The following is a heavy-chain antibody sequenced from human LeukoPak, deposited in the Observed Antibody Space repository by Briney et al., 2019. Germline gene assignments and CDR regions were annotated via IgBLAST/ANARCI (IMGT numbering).Heavy chain of an antibody. J-gene: IGHJ4*02. CDR2: IDYDSSHI. D-gene: IGHD3-9*01. V-gene: IGHV3-21*01. CDR3: TRDPLRYLRVGHYDY. Sequence: GSLRLSCAASGFTFSTSAMNWVSQVPGKGLEWVSSIDYDSSHIYYAASVRGRFTISRDNARDSVYLQMDSLRVEDTAVYYCTRDPLRYLRVGHYDYWGQGTLVAVSS. CDR1: GFTFSTSA.